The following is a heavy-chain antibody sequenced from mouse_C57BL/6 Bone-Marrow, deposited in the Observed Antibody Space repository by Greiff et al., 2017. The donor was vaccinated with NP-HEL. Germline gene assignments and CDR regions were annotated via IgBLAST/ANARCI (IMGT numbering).Heavy chain of an antibody. D-gene: IGHD1-1*01. J-gene: IGHJ1*03. Sequence: EVQLQQSGPELVKPGASVKISCKASGYTFTDYYMNWVKQSHGKSLEWIGDINPNNGGTSYNQKFKGKATLTVDKSSSTAYMELRSLTSEDSAVYYCARQDYGSSYWYFDVWETGTTVTVSS. CDR1: GYTFTDYY. CDR2: INPNNGGT. CDR3: ARQDYGSSYWYFDV. V-gene: IGHV1-26*01.